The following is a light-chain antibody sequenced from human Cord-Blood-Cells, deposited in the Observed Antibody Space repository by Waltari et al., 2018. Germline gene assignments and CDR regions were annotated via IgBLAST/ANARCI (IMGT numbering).Light chain of an antibody. CDR2: GAS. CDR3: QQYDSSPIT. Sequence: EIVLTQSPGTLSLSPGERATLSCRASKSVSSSYLAWYQQKPGQAPRLLIYGASSRDTGSPDRFSGSGSGTDFTLTISRLEPEDFAVYYCQQYDSSPITFGQGTRLEIK. CDR1: KSVSSSY. J-gene: IGKJ5*01. V-gene: IGKV3-20*01.